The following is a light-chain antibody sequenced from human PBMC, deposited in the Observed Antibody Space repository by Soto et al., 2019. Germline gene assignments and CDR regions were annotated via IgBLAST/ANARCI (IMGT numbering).Light chain of an antibody. CDR1: QSVSSSY. CDR2: GAS. Sequence: IVLTQSPGTLSLSPGERATLSCRASQSVSSSYIAWYQQKPGQAPRLLIYGASSRATGIPDRFSGSGSGTDFTLTISGLEPEDVAVYYCQQFRTFGPGTKVDI. J-gene: IGKJ3*01. V-gene: IGKV3-20*01. CDR3: QQFRT.